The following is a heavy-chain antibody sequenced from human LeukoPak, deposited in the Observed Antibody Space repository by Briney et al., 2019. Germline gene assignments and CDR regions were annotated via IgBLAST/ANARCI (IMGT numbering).Heavy chain of an antibody. Sequence: GGSLRLSCAASGFDLSYYDMHWVRQTTGKGLECVSAIGAAGDTYYPGSVKGRFTISRENARNSLYLQMNSLRAEDTAVYYCARSPRGYSYGHIDYWGQGTLVTVSS. CDR3: ARSPRGYSYGHIDY. V-gene: IGHV3-13*01. D-gene: IGHD5-18*01. CDR1: GFDLSYYD. J-gene: IGHJ4*02. CDR2: IGAAGDT.